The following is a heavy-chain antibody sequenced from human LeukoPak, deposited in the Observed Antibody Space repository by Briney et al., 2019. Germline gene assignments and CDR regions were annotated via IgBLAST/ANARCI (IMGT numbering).Heavy chain of an antibody. Sequence: GGSLRLSCAASGSTFSSYAMHWVRQAPGKGLEYVSAISSNGGSTYYANSVKGRFTISRDNSKNTLYLQMGSLRAEDMAVYYCARLTVGATTVADAFDIWGQGIMVTVSS. CDR2: ISSNGGST. CDR1: GSTFSSYA. V-gene: IGHV3-64*01. D-gene: IGHD1-26*01. CDR3: ARLTVGATTVADAFDI. J-gene: IGHJ3*02.